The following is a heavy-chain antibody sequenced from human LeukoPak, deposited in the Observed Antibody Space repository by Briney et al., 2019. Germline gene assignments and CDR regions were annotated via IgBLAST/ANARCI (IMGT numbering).Heavy chain of an antibody. Sequence: ASVKVSCKASGYTFTGYYIHWVRQAPGQGLEWMGWINPNSSGTTYAQKFPCRVTMTRDTSISTAYMELSKLRSDDTAVYYCARTYYDFWSGYYSSGDNDYWGPGTLVTVSS. D-gene: IGHD3-3*01. CDR2: INPNSSGT. CDR1: GYTFTGYY. J-gene: IGHJ4*02. CDR3: ARTYYDFWSGYYSSGDNDY. V-gene: IGHV1-2*02.